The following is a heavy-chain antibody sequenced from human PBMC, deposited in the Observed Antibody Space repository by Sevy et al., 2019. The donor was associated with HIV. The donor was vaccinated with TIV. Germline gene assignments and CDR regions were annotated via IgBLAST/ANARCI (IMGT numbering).Heavy chain of an antibody. V-gene: IGHV3-30*03. CDR3: ARDQWSYRYSPGRY. CDR1: GFTFNAYG. J-gene: IGHJ4*02. CDR2: ASFDGNVK. D-gene: IGHD3-16*02. Sequence: GGSLRLSCEASGFTFNAYGMHWVRLAPGKGLEWVSVASFDGNVKYYADSVKGRFTISRDNSKNTLHLQMNSLRPEDTAVYYCARDQWSYRYSPGRYWGQGTLVTVSS.